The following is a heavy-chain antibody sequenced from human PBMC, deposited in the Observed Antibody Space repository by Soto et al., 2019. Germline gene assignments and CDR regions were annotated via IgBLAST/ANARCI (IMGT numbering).Heavy chain of an antibody. J-gene: IGHJ4*02. V-gene: IGHV1-69*13. CDR2: IIPIFGTA. CDR1: GGTFSSYA. CDR3: ARGDKYYYDSSGYFGRLLYYFDY. D-gene: IGHD3-22*01. Sequence: SVKVSCKXSGGTFSSYAISWVRQAPGQGLEWMGGIIPIFGTANYAQKFQGRVTITADESTSTAYMELSSLRSEDTAVYYCARGDKYYYDSSGYFGRLLYYFDYWGQGTLVTVSS.